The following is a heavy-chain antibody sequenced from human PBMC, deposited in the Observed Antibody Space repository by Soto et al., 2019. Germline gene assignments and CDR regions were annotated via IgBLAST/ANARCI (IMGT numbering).Heavy chain of an antibody. Sequence: PGGALRLSFSAPGIPFRPLYMHWVRQAPGKGLEWVSHINGDGTTTVYADSVKGRFTISRDNAKNTLYLQMTSLRAEDTAVYYCARDRGHPDSFDIWGQGTMVTVSS. CDR2: INGDGTTT. CDR3: ARDRGHPDSFDI. CDR1: GIPFRPLY. V-gene: IGHV3-74*01. D-gene: IGHD3-10*01. J-gene: IGHJ3*02.